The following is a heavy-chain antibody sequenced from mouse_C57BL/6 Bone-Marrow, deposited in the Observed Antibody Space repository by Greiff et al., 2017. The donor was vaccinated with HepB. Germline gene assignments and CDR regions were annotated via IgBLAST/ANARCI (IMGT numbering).Heavy chain of an antibody. V-gene: IGHV1-50*01. CDR3: ARSLTGTFAMDY. Sequence: VQLQQSGAELVKPGASVKLSCKASGYTFTSYWMQWVKQRPGQGLEWIGEIDPSDSYTNYNQKFKGKATLTVDTSSSTAYMQLSSLTSEDSAVYYCARSLTGTFAMDYWGQGTSVTVSS. CDR2: IDPSDSYT. J-gene: IGHJ4*01. D-gene: IGHD4-1*01. CDR1: GYTFTSYW.